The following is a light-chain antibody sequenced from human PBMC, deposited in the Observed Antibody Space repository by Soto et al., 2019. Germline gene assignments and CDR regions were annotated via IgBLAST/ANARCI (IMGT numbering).Light chain of an antibody. CDR2: GAS. CDR1: QSVGSN. V-gene: IGKV3-15*01. Sequence: EIVMTQPPATLSVSPGERATLSCRVSQSVGSNLAWYQQKPGRAPRLLIYGASTRATGVPARFSGSGSATEFTLTISSLQSEDFAVYYCQQYNDWPHTFGPGTKVDIK. J-gene: IGKJ3*01. CDR3: QQYNDWPHT.